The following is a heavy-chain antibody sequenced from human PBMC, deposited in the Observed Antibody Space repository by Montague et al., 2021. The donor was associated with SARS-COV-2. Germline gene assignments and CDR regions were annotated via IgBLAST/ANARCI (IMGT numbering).Heavy chain of an antibody. CDR3: ARSQHCGGGRCYSLSWFDY. CDR2: TYYRSQWYN. V-gene: IGHV6-1*01. J-gene: IGHJ5*01. CDR1: GDSVSSNSAA. D-gene: IGHD2-15*01. Sequence: CAISGDSVSSNSAAWDWIRQSPSRGLEWLGRTYYRSQWYNDYAVSVGSRIAINPDTSKNHFSLQLDSVTPEDTAVYYCARSQHCGGGRCYSLSWFDYWGQGTLVTVSS.